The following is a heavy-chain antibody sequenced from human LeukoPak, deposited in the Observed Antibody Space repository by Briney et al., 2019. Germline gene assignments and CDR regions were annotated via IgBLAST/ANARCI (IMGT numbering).Heavy chain of an antibody. D-gene: IGHD6-13*01. V-gene: IGHV4-34*01. Sequence: PSETLSLTCAVYGGSFSGYYWSWIRQPPGKGLEWIGEINHSGSTNYNPSLKSRVTISVDTSKNQFSLKLSSVTAADTAVYYCAREVISSSWYHIRWFDPWGQGTLVTVSS. CDR1: GGSFSGYY. J-gene: IGHJ5*02. CDR3: AREVISSSWYHIRWFDP. CDR2: INHSGST.